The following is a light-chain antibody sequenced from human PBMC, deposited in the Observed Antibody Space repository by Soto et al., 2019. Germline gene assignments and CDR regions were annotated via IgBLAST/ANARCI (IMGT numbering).Light chain of an antibody. V-gene: IGLV2-11*01. CDR2: DVS. Sequence: LTHPRSVSGSPGQSVSISCTGTSSDVGRYSYVSWYQQHPGKAPKLMIYDVSERPSGVPDRFSGSKSGNTASLTISGLQAEDEADYYCCSYAGTYTGVFGTGTKVTV. CDR3: CSYAGTYTGV. J-gene: IGLJ1*01. CDR1: SSDVGRYSY.